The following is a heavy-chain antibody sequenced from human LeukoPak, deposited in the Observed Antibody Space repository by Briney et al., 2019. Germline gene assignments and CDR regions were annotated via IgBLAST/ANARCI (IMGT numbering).Heavy chain of an antibody. CDR2: VNPNSGNA. Sequence: ASVKVSCKASGYTFSSNDINWVRQATGQGLEWMGWVNPNSGNADYAQKFQGRLTMTRDTPISTAYMELSNLRSEDTAVYYCARGRDGGYYGSGTYSYWLDPWGQGTLVTVSS. CDR3: ARGRDGGYYGSGTYSYWLDP. CDR1: GYTFSSND. J-gene: IGHJ5*02. D-gene: IGHD3-10*01. V-gene: IGHV1-8*01.